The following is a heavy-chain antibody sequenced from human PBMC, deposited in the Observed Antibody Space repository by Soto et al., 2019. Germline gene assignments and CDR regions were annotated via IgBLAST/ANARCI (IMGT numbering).Heavy chain of an antibody. J-gene: IGHJ6*02. CDR1: GYTFTSYA. D-gene: IGHD2-15*01. Sequence: GASVKVSCKASGYTFTSYAMHWVRQAPGQRLEWMGWINAGNGNTKYSQKFQGRVTITRDTPASTAYMELSSLRSEDTAVYYCARGGRGSNSYGMDVWGQGTTVTVSS. CDR2: INAGNGNT. V-gene: IGHV1-3*01. CDR3: ARGGRGSNSYGMDV.